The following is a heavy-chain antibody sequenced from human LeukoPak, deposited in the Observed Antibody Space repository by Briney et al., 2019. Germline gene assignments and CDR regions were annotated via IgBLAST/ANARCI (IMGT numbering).Heavy chain of an antibody. J-gene: IGHJ4*02. CDR2: IYTSGST. CDR1: GGSISSYY. Sequence: PSETLSLTCTVSGGSISSYYWSWIRQPAGKGLEWIGRIYTSGSTNYNPSLESRVTMSVDTSKNQFSLKLSSVTAADTAVYYCARGYYDSSGYDVGCFDYWGQGTLVTVSS. CDR3: ARGYYDSSGYDVGCFDY. D-gene: IGHD3-22*01. V-gene: IGHV4-4*07.